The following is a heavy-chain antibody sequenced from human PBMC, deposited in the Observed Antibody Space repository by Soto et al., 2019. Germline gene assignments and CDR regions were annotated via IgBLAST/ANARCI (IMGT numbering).Heavy chain of an antibody. Sequence: EVQLVESGGGLVQPGGSLRLSCEASGFTVNYNYSSWVRQAPGKGLDWVSAIYSGGATYYADSVKGRFTVSRDNSRNTVDLHMNSLRTEDTAMYFCARGILDDYGDFGGTFDLWGQGTMVTVSS. J-gene: IGHJ3*01. CDR1: GFTVNYNY. CDR3: ARGILDDYGDFGGTFDL. V-gene: IGHV3-66*01. D-gene: IGHD4-17*01. CDR2: IYSGGAT.